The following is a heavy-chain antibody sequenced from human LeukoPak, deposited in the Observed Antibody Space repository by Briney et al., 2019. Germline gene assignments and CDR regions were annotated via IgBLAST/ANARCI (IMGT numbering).Heavy chain of an antibody. CDR1: GFSFSDHW. J-gene: IGHJ4*02. CDR3: ARVGFVGSYYLS. Sequence: QPGGSLRLSCVASGFSFSDHWMGWVRQTPEEGLEWVANIKPDGSEEQYVDSVKGRFTISRDNAKSSLYLQMNSLRVDDTAVYYCARVGFVGSYYLSWGQGTLVTVTS. D-gene: IGHD3-10*01. V-gene: IGHV3-7*01. CDR2: IKPDGSEE.